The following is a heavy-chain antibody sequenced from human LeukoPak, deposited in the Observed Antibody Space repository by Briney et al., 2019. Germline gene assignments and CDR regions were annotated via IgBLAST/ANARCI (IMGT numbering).Heavy chain of an antibody. CDR3: ASLFFDTSGYVDQ. CDR2: VSTSGAA. J-gene: IGHJ5*02. D-gene: IGHD3-22*01. V-gene: IGHV4-4*07. Sequence: SETLSLTCTVSGGSISNYYWSWIRHPAGKGLEWIGRVSTSGAANYNPSLKSRVTMSTDTSKNQFSLSLRSMTAADTAVYYCASLFFDTSGYVDQWGQGTLVTVSS. CDR1: GGSISNYY.